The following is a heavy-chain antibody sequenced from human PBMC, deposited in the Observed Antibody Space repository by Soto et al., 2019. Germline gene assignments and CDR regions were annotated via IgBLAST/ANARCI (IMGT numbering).Heavy chain of an antibody. CDR3: ARHGTGTTSPFDY. CDR2: IYYSGST. Sequence: QLQLQESGPGLVKPSETLSLTCTVSGGSISSSSYYWGWIRQPPGKGLEWIGSIYYSGSTYYNPPLKRRVTLSVDTSKNQFSLKLSSVTAADTAVYYCARHGTGTTSPFDYWGQGTLVTVSS. V-gene: IGHV4-39*01. D-gene: IGHD1-1*01. CDR1: GGSISSSSYY. J-gene: IGHJ4*02.